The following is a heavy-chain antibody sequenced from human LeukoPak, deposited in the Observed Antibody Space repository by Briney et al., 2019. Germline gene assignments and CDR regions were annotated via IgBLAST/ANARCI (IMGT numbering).Heavy chain of an antibody. CDR3: ARWRRSYYDSSGYYQIEGFDY. CDR1: GYSFTNHW. V-gene: IGHV5-51*01. D-gene: IGHD3-22*01. J-gene: IGHJ4*02. Sequence: HGESLKISCKGSGYSFTNHWIGWVRQKPGKGLEWMGIIYPGDSDTRYSPSFQGQVTISADKSISTAYLQWSSLKASDTAMYYCARWRRSYYDSSGYYQIEGFDYWGQGTLVTVSS. CDR2: IYPGDSDT.